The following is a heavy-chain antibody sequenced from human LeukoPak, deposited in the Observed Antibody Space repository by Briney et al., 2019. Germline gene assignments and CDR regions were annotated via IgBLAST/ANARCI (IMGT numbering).Heavy chain of an antibody. V-gene: IGHV5-51*01. Sequence: NRXESLKISCKGSGYSFTTYWIAWVRQLPGKGLEWMGIIYPGDSDTRYSPSFQGQVTISADKSISTAYLQWSSLKASDTAMYYCARSNYYDSYTNYWGQGTLVTVSS. J-gene: IGHJ4*02. CDR3: ARSNYYDSYTNY. D-gene: IGHD3-22*01. CDR1: GYSFTTYW. CDR2: IYPGDSDT.